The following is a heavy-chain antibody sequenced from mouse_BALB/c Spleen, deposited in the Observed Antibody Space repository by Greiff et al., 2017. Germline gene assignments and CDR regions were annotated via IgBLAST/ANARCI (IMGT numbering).Heavy chain of an antibody. CDR3: AREGEVYWYFDV. Sequence: EVKVEESGPGLVKPSQSLSLTCSVTGYSITSGYYWNWIRQFPGNKLEWMGYISYDGSNNYNPSLKNRISITRDTSKNQFFLKLNSVTTEDTATYYCAREGEVYWYFDVWGAGTTVTVSS. V-gene: IGHV3-6*02. CDR1: GYSITSGYY. J-gene: IGHJ1*01. CDR2: ISYDGSN.